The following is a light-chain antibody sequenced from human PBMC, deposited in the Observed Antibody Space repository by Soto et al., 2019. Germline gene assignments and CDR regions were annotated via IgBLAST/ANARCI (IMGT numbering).Light chain of an antibody. CDR1: SSDVGGYNY. CDR2: DVS. CDR3: CSYAGTYTNYV. Sequence: QSALTQPRSVSGYPGQSVNISCTGTSSDVGGYNYVSWYQQHPGKAPKLMIYDVSKRPSGVSDRFSGSKSGNTASLTISGLQAEDEADYYCCSYAGTYTNYVFGTGTKVTVL. V-gene: IGLV2-11*01. J-gene: IGLJ1*01.